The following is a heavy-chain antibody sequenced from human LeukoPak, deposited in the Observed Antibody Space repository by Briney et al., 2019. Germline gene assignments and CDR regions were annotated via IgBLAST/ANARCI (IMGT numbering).Heavy chain of an antibody. D-gene: IGHD3-16*02. CDR1: GFTFSNAW. V-gene: IGHV3-15*01. Sequence: GGSLRLSCAASGFTFSNAWMSWVRQAPGKGLEWVGRIKSKTDGGTTDYAAPVKGRFTISRDDSKNTLYLQMNSLKTEDTAVYYCTTESSPRTGYDYVWGSYRWGQGTLVTVSS. J-gene: IGHJ4*02. CDR3: TTESSPRTGYDYVWGSYR. CDR2: IKSKTDGGTT.